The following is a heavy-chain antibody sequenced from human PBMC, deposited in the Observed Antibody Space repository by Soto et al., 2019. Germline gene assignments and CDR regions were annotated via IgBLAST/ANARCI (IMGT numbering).Heavy chain of an antibody. CDR2: IWYDGSNK. J-gene: IGHJ6*02. V-gene: IGHV3-33*01. Sequence: GGSLRLSCAASGFTFSSYGMHWVRQAPSKGLEWVAVIWYDGSNKYYADSVKGRFTISRDNSKNTLYLQMNSLRAEDTAVYYCARDHFSFWRHYYYGMDVWGQGTTVTVSS. CDR3: ARDHFSFWRHYYYGMDV. CDR1: GFTFSSYG. D-gene: IGHD3-3*01.